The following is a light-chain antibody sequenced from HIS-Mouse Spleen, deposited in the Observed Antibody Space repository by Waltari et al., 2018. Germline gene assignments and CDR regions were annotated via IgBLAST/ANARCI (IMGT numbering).Light chain of an antibody. CDR2: RNT. V-gene: IGLV1-47*01. CDR1: SPNIGSNY. Sequence: QSVLTQPPSASGTPGQRVTISCSGSSPNIGSNYVYWYQQLPGPAPKLLIYRNTQRPSGVPDRFSGSKSGTSASLAISGLRSEDEADYYCAAWDDSLSGRVFGGGTKLTVL. J-gene: IGLJ3*02. CDR3: AAWDDSLSGRV.